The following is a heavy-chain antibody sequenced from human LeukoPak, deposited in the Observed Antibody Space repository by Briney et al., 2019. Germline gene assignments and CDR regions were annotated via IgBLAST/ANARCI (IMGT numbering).Heavy chain of an antibody. CDR2: NNHSGST. J-gene: IGHJ6*03. V-gene: IGHV4-34*01. CDR1: GGSFSGYY. Sequence: PSETLSLTCAVHGGSFSGYYWSWIRQPPGKGLEWIGENNHSGSTNYNPSLKSRVTISVDTPQNQSSLKLSSGTGEGTGVNYCARRRDMDVWGKGTTVTVSS. CDR3: ARRRDMDV.